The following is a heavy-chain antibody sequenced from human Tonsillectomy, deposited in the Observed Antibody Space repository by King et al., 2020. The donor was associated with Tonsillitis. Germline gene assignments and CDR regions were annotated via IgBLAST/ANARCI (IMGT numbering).Heavy chain of an antibody. CDR3: ARAPWELPSVPDY. CDR2: TLYDGSDE. Sequence: VQLVESGGGVVQPGRSLRVSCAASGFTFSRHAMHWVRQAPGKGLEWVAVTLYDGSDEYYADSVKGRVTISRDNSKNTLYMQMNSLRDEDTAVYFCARAPWELPSVPDYWGQGTLVTVSS. V-gene: IGHV3-30-3*01. D-gene: IGHD1-26*01. CDR1: GFTFSRHA. J-gene: IGHJ4*02.